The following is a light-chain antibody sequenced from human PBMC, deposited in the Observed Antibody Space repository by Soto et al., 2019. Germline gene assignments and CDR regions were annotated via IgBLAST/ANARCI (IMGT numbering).Light chain of an antibody. J-gene: IGKJ1*01. Sequence: DIQMTQSPPTLSASVGDRVTITCRASQSISSWLAWYQQKPGKAPKLLIYKASSLESGVPSRFSGGGSGTEFTLTISSLQPDDFATYYCQQYNSYWTFGQGTKVEIK. CDR1: QSISSW. CDR2: KAS. V-gene: IGKV1-5*03. CDR3: QQYNSYWT.